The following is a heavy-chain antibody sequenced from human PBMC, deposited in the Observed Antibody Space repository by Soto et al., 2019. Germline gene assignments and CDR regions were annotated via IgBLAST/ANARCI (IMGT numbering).Heavy chain of an antibody. CDR3: AHRQGYSSGYYYGRDAFDI. V-gene: IGHV2-5*01. J-gene: IGHJ3*02. D-gene: IGHD3-22*01. CDR1: GFSLSTSGVG. Sequence: SGPTLVNPTQTLTLTCTFSGFSLSTSGVGVGWIRQPPGKALEWLALIYWNDDKRYSPSLKSRLTITKDTSKNQVVLTMTNMDPVDTATYYCAHRQGYSSGYYYGRDAFDIWGQGTMVTVSS. CDR2: IYWNDDK.